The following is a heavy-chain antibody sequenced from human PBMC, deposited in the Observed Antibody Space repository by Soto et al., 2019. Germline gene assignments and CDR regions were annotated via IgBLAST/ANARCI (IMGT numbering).Heavy chain of an antibody. CDR1: GGSISSYY. CDR2: IYYSGST. D-gene: IGHD2-2*01. J-gene: IGHJ3*02. V-gene: IGHV4-59*01. CDR3: ARDRSEIVVVPAASYARWAPDAFDI. Sequence: PSETLSLTCTVSGGSISSYYWSWIRQPPGKGLEWIGYIYYSGSTNYNPSLKSRVTISVDTSKNQFSLKLSSVTAADTAVYYCARDRSEIVVVPAASYARWAPDAFDIWGQGTMVTVSS.